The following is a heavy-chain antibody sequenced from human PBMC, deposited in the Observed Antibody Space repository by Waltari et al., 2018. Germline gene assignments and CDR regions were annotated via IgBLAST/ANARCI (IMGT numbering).Heavy chain of an antibody. CDR2: ISHTGNT. D-gene: IGHD4-17*01. V-gene: IGHV4-59*13. CDR1: GGSMSNFY. CDR3: ARGDGDLDYDYYYMDV. Sequence: VQLQESGPGLVKPSETLSLTCTVSGGSMSNFYWSWIRQPPGKGPEWIGYISHTGNTNYNPSLKGRVIISGDTSKKQFSLKVSSLTAADTAVYYCARGDGDLDYDYYYMDVWGKGTTVTVSS. J-gene: IGHJ6*03.